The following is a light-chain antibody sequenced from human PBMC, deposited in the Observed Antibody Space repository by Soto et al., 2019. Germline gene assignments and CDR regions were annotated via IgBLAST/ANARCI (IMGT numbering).Light chain of an antibody. Sequence: DLQLTQSPSFLSASLGDTVTITCRASQGINSYLAWYQQKPGKAPNLLIYDASILQSGVPSRFSGSESGTEFTLTISGLQPEDSATYFCQQIYTYPFTFGPGTKVDF. J-gene: IGKJ3*01. CDR2: DAS. CDR1: QGINSY. V-gene: IGKV1-9*01. CDR3: QQIYTYPFT.